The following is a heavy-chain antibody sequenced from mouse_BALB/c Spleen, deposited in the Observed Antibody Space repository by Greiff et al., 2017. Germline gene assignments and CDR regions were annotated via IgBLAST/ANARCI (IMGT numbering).Heavy chain of an antibody. D-gene: IGHD2-1*01. V-gene: IGHV5-17*02. CDR1: GFTFSSFG. J-gene: IGHJ2*01. CDR3: ARDGNRYVDY. Sequence: EVNVVESGGGLVQPGGSRNLSCAASGFTFSSFGMHWVRQAPEKGLEWVAYISSGSSTIYYADTVKGRFTISRDNPKNTLFLQMTSLRSEDTAMYYCARDGNRYVDYWGKGTTLTVSS. CDR2: ISSGSSTI.